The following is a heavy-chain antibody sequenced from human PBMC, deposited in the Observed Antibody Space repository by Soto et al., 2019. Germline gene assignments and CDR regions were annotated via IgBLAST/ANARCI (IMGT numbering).Heavy chain of an antibody. V-gene: IGHV3-53*01. J-gene: IGHJ6*02. CDR3: ARDCSGGSCYSERSNYYYGMDV. D-gene: IGHD2-15*01. CDR2: IYSGGST. Sequence: GGSLRLSCAASGFTVSSNYMSWVRQAPGKGLEWVSVIYSGGSTYYADSVKGRFTISRDNSKNTLYLQMNSLRAEDTAVYYCARDCSGGSCYSERSNYYYGMDVWGQGTTVTVSS. CDR1: GFTVSSNY.